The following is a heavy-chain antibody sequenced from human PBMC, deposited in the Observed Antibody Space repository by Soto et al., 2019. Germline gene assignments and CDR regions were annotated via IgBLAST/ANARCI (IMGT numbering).Heavy chain of an antibody. D-gene: IGHD3-3*01. Sequence: PGGSLRLSCAASGFTFSSYGMHWVRQAPGKGLEWVAVISYDGSNKYYADSVKGRFTISRDNSKNTLYLQMNSLRAEDTAVYYCAKDRVTFDDFWSGYLYYYYYYGLAVWGQGTTVTVSS. CDR3: AKDRVTFDDFWSGYLYYYYYYGLAV. CDR2: ISYDGSNK. J-gene: IGHJ6*02. V-gene: IGHV3-30*18. CDR1: GFTFSSYG.